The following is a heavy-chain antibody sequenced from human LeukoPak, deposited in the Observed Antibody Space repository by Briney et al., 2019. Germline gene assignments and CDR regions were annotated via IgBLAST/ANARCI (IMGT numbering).Heavy chain of an antibody. Sequence: GGSLRLSCAASGFTFSSYGMHWVRQAPGKGLEWVAVIWYDGSNKYYADSVKGRFTISRDNSKNTLYLQMNSLRAEDTAVYYCAKEGSTPSWYDYYYYMDVWGKGTTVTVSS. J-gene: IGHJ6*03. D-gene: IGHD2-2*01. CDR1: GFTFSSYG. CDR2: IWYDGSNK. CDR3: AKEGSTPSWYDYYYYMDV. V-gene: IGHV3-33*06.